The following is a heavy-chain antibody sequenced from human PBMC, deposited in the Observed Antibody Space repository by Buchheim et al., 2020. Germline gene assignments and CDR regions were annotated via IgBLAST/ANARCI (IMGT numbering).Heavy chain of an antibody. Sequence: QVTLRESGPALVKPTQTLTLTCDFSGFSLTSTGMSLTWIRQPPGKALEWLARIDWDDDKYYNPSLKARLSVSRDTSINQVVLTMTNIDTVDTGTYFCARIRPVTGYFDFWGQG. CDR2: IDWDDDK. V-gene: IGHV2-70*15. CDR1: GFSLTSTGMS. CDR3: ARIRPVTGYFDF. D-gene: IGHD2-15*01. J-gene: IGHJ4*02.